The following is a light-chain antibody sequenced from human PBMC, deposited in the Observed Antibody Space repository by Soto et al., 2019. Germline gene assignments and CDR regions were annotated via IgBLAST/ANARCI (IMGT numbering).Light chain of an antibody. J-gene: IGKJ2*01. V-gene: IGKV3-15*01. CDR3: QHYSNWPPYT. CDR1: QSVNSD. CDR2: DAS. Sequence: EIGMTQSPATLSLSPGERSTLSCRASQSVNSDLAWYQQKPGQAPRLLIYDASTRAAGVPARFTGSGSETEFTLTISSLQYEDYAVYYCQHYSNWPPYTFGQGTKLEIK.